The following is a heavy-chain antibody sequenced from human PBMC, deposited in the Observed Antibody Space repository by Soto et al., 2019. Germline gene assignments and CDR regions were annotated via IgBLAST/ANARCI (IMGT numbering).Heavy chain of an antibody. CDR1: GFTFDDYA. Sequence: EVQLVESGGGLVQPGRSLRLSCAASGFTFDDYAMHWVRQAPGKGLEGVSGISWNSGSIGYADSVKGRFTISRDNAKNSLYLQMNSLRAEDTALYYCAKGIYSSSWYWPAHHWGQGTLVTVSS. CDR2: ISWNSGSI. D-gene: IGHD6-13*01. CDR3: AKGIYSSSWYWPAHH. J-gene: IGHJ1*01. V-gene: IGHV3-9*01.